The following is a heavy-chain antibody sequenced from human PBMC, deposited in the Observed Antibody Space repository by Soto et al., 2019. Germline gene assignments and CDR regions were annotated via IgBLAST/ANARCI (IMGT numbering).Heavy chain of an antibody. V-gene: IGHV3-23*01. D-gene: IGHD2-2*01. J-gene: IGHJ6*02. CDR3: AKSGFCSTISCFDFYYYAMDV. CDR1: GFTFSSYA. Sequence: GGSLRLSCAASGFTFSSYAMSWVRQAPGKGLEWVSAISGSGGSTYYADSVKGRFTISRDNSKSTLYLQMNSLRAEDTAVYYCAKSGFCSTISCFDFYYYAMDVWGQGTTVTVSS. CDR2: ISGSGGST.